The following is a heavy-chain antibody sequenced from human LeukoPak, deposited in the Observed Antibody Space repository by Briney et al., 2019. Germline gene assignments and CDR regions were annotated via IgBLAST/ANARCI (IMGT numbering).Heavy chain of an antibody. CDR1: GGSLSSYY. V-gene: IGHV4-59*08. J-gene: IGHJ6*03. CDR2: IYNSGST. D-gene: IGHD5-18*01. Sequence: SETLSLTCPVSGGSLSSYYWSWIRQPPGKGLVWIGYIYNSGSTNYNPSLKSRVTISVDTSKNQFSLKLSSVTAADTAVYYCARQMDTAMVTGHYYYYMDVWGKGTTVTVSS. CDR3: ARQMDTAMVTGHYYYYMDV.